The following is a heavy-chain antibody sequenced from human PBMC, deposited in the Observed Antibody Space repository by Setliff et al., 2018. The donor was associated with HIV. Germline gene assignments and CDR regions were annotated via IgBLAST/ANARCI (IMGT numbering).Heavy chain of an antibody. CDR2: IKDDGSEK. CDR3: ARLGIPPGQWYNWFDP. Sequence: PGGSLRLSCTASGFTFGDYAMSWVRQAPGRGLQWVANIKDDGSEKNYLDSIKGRFTIFRDNARNSLYLQMTSLRAEDSGVYYCARLGIPPGQWYNWFDPWGQGTLVTVSS. J-gene: IGHJ5*02. CDR1: GFTFGDYA. V-gene: IGHV3-7*01. D-gene: IGHD2-2*01.